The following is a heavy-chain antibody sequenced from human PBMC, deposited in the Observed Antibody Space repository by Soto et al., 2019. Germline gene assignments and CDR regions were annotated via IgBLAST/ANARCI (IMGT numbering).Heavy chain of an antibody. CDR1: GFTFSSYA. CDR3: AKDRSLGGVIFPHNNWFDP. J-gene: IGHJ5*02. V-gene: IGHV3-23*01. D-gene: IGHD3-16*01. Sequence: PGGSLRLSCAASGFTFSSYAMSWVRQAPGKGLEWVSAISGSGGSTYYADSVKGRFTISRDNSKNTLYLQMNSLRAEDTAVYYCAKDRSLGGVIFPHNNWFDPWGQGTLVTVSS. CDR2: ISGSGGST.